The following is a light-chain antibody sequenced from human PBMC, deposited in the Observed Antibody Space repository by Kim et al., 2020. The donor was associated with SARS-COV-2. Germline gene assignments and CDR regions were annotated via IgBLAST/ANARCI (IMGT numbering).Light chain of an antibody. J-gene: IGKJ4*01. V-gene: IGKV1-39*01. CDR1: HTINNY. Sequence: ASVGDRFTLTGRASHTINNYLNWYQQKPGKAPKLLVYTTSNLQSGVPSRFSGSGSERDFTLTISSLQPEDFATYYCQQSYIPPRTFGGGTKVDIK. CDR2: TTS. CDR3: QQSYIPPRT.